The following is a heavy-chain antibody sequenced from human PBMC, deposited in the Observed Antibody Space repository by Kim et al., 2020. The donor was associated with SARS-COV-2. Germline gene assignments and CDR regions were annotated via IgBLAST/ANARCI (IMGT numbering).Heavy chain of an antibody. V-gene: IGHV1-69*13. J-gene: IGHJ6*02. Sequence: SVKVSCKASGGTFSSYAISWVRQAPGQGLEWMGGIIPIFGTANYAQKFQGRVTITADESTSTAYMELSSLRSEDTAVYYCARPVNYGSGSYYNPMRPYGMDVWGQGTTVTVSS. D-gene: IGHD3-10*01. CDR2: IIPIFGTA. CDR1: GGTFSSYA. CDR3: ARPVNYGSGSYYNPMRPYGMDV.